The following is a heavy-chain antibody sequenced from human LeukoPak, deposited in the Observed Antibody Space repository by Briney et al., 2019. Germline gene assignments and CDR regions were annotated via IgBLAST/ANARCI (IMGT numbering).Heavy chain of an antibody. CDR1: GYTLTELS. J-gene: IGHJ4*02. Sequence: ASVKVSCKVSGYTLTELSMHWVRQAPGKGLEWMGGFDPEDGETIYAQKFQGRVTMTEDTSTDTAYMELSSLRSEDTAVYYCATTVAFVGSGQLAFDYWGQGTLVTVSS. CDR2: FDPEDGET. CDR3: ATTVAFVGSGQLAFDY. D-gene: IGHD6-6*01. V-gene: IGHV1-24*01.